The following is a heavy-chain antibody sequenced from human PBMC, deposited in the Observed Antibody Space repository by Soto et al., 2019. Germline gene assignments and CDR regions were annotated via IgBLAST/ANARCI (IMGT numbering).Heavy chain of an antibody. V-gene: IGHV3-30*18. CDR3: VKYRWYYSSSLPFY. CDR2: ISYDGTYK. D-gene: IGHD6-13*01. CDR1: GFTFSSYA. Sequence: PGGSLRLSCAASGFTFSSYAMHWVRQAPGKGLEWVAVISYDGTYKHYADSVKGRFTFSRDNSKNTVYLQMNSLRAEDTAVYYCVKYRWYYSSSLPFYCGQGSLVIVSS. J-gene: IGHJ4*02.